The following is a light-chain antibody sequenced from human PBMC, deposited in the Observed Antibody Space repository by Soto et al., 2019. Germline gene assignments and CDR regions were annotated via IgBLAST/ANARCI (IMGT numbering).Light chain of an antibody. J-gene: IGKJ1*01. CDR1: QSVGSS. Sequence: EIVMTQSPATLSVSPGERATLSCRASQSVGSSLAGYQQKLGQVPRLLIYDASTRASGIPTRFSGSGSGTELNLTLSRLQSEDLAVSYCQHYNGWPATFGQGTKVEIK. CDR2: DAS. CDR3: QHYNGWPAT. V-gene: IGKV3-15*01.